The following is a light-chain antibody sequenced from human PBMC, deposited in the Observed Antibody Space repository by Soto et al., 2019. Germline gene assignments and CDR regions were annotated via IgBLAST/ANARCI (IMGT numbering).Light chain of an antibody. J-gene: IGKJ5*01. Sequence: DIQMTQSPSSLSASVGDRVTITCRASQSISSYLNWYQQKPGKAPKVLIYAASSLQSGVPSRFSGSGSGTDFTLTISSLQPENFATYYCQQSYSTLIPFGQGTRLEIK. V-gene: IGKV1-39*01. CDR3: QQSYSTLIP. CDR1: QSISSY. CDR2: AAS.